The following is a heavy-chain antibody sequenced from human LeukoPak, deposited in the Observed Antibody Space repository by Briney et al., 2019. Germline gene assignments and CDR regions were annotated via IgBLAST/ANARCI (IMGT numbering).Heavy chain of an antibody. V-gene: IGHV3-30*02. CDR1: GFTFSSYG. CDR3: AAYHASGTFGYFQH. CDR2: ISFDGSNK. Sequence: GGSLRLSCAASGFTFSSYGMHWVRQAPGKGLEWLAVISFDGSNKYFADSVEGRLVVSRDNSNNTLYLHMNTLRPDDTAIYYCAAYHASGTFGYFQHWGQGTLVTVSS. D-gene: IGHD1-7*01. J-gene: IGHJ1*01.